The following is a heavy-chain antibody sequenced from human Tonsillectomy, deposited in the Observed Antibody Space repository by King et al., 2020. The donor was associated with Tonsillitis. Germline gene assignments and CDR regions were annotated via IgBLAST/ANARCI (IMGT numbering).Heavy chain of an antibody. CDR3: ARFGRGAVDY. V-gene: IGHV1-2*02. CDR1: GYTFTGYY. D-gene: IGHD2-15*01. Sequence: QLVQSGAEVKKPGASVKVSCKASGYTFTGYYINWVRQAPGQGLEWVGWINPNTGGTNYAQNFQGRVTMTRDTSISTAYMELSSLRSDHTAVYFCARFGRGAVDYWGQGTLVTVSS. CDR2: INPNTGGT. J-gene: IGHJ4*02.